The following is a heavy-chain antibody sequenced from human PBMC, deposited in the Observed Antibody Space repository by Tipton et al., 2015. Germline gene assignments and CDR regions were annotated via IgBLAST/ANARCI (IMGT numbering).Heavy chain of an antibody. CDR3: ARDPYWDSSGYYGDGFDI. CDR1: GFLFNTYW. J-gene: IGHJ3*02. Sequence: SLRLSCAASGFLFNTYWMTWVRQAPGKGLEWVANINQDGTDKYYVDSVKGRFTISRDNAKNSLYLQMNSLRAEDTAVYYCARDPYWDSSGYYGDGFDIWGQGTMVTVSS. D-gene: IGHD3-22*01. V-gene: IGHV3-7*01. CDR2: INQDGTDK.